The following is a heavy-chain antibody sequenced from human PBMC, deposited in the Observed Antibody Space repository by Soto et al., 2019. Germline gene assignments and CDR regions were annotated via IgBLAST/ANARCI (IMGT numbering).Heavy chain of an antibody. Sequence: GESLKISCAASGFTFSSYSMNWVRQAPGKGLEWVSYISSSSSTIYYADSVKGRFTISRDNAKNSLYLQMNSLRAEDTAVYYCARADYYFDYWGQGTLVTVSS. J-gene: IGHJ4*02. V-gene: IGHV3-48*01. CDR3: ARADYYFDY. CDR2: ISSSSSTI. CDR1: GFTFSSYS.